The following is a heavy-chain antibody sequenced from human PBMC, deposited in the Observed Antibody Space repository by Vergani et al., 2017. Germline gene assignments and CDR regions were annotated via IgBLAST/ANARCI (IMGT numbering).Heavy chain of an antibody. Sequence: VQLVESGGGVVQPGRSLRLSCAASGFTFSSYAMHWVRQAPGKGLEWVAVISYDGSNKYYADSVKGRFTISRDNSKNTLYLQMNSLRAEDTAVYYCAKGGYCSSTSCYSYFDYWGQGTLVTVSS. CDR3: AKGGYCSSTSCYSYFDY. D-gene: IGHD2-2*02. CDR2: ISYDGSNK. CDR1: GFTFSSYA. J-gene: IGHJ4*02. V-gene: IGHV3-30*04.